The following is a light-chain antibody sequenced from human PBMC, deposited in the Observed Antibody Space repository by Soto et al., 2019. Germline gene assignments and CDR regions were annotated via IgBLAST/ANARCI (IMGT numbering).Light chain of an antibody. J-gene: IGKJ4*01. CDR1: QDIKTW. CDR2: AAS. CDR3: HQYNSYPLT. V-gene: IGKV1D-16*01. Sequence: DVQMTQSPSSLSASVGDRVTITCRASQDIKTWLVWYQQKPEQAPKSLIYAASGLQAGVPSRFSGSGSGTDFTLTISSLQPEDSAIYYCHQYNSYPLTFGGGT.